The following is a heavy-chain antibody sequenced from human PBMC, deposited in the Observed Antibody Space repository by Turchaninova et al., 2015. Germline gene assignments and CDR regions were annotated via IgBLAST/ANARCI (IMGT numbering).Heavy chain of an antibody. CDR3: ARHRRVVITTPPSAMDV. CDR2: VAPSGDLR. V-gene: IGHV5-10-1*03. Sequence: EVQLVQSGAEMKKPGESLTISCKASGYSFLSYWITWVRQVPGQGLQWVATVAPSGDLRHVTAPLRGGLTARVDTSLRAVLRQWGNLQPSETAIYYCARHRRVVITTPPSAMDVWGQGTSVTVSS. J-gene: IGHJ6*01. D-gene: IGHD3-22*01. CDR1: GYSFLSYW.